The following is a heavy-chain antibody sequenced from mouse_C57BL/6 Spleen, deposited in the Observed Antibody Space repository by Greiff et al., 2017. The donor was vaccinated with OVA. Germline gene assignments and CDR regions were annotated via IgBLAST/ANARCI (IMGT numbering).Heavy chain of an antibody. J-gene: IGHJ1*03. CDR1: GFTFSDYY. V-gene: IGHV5-16*01. CDR3: ARGGYYSNYYWYFDV. D-gene: IGHD2-5*01. CDR2: INYDGSST. Sequence: EVKVVESEGGLVQPGSSMKLSCTASGFTFSDYYMAWVRQVPEKGLEWVANINYDGSSTYYLDSLKSRFIISRDNAKNILYLQMSSLKSEDTATYYCARGGYYSNYYWYFDVWGTGTTVTVFS.